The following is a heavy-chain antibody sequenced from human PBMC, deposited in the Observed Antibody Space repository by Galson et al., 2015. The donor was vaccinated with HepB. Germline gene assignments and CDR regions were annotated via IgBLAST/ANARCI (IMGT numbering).Heavy chain of an antibody. CDR1: GYTFTTYW. Sequence: QSGAEVKKPGESLRISCTGSGYTFTTYWINWVRQMPGKGLEWMGRIDPSDSYINYSPSFQGHVTISADKSISTAYLQWSSLKASDTAMYYCARSKSSGHHYYYYYGMDVWGQGTTVTVSS. CDR2: IDPSDSYI. J-gene: IGHJ6*02. D-gene: IGHD6-19*01. CDR3: ARSKSSGHHYYYYYGMDV. V-gene: IGHV5-10-1*01.